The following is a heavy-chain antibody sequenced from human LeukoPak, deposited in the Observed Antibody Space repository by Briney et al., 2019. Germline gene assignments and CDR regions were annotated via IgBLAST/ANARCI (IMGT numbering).Heavy chain of an antibody. CDR1: GYSISSGYY. Sequence: SGTLSLTCTVSGYSISSGYYWGWIRQPPGKGLEWIGSIYHSGSTYYNPSLKSRVTISVDTSKNQFSLKLSSVTAADTAVYYCASGTYDSSGYLDYWGQGTLVTVSS. V-gene: IGHV4-38-2*02. D-gene: IGHD3-22*01. CDR2: IYHSGST. J-gene: IGHJ4*02. CDR3: ASGTYDSSGYLDY.